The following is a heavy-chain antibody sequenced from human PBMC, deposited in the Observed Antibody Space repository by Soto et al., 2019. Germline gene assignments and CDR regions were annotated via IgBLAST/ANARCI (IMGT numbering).Heavy chain of an antibody. Sequence: EVQLVESGGGLVQPGGSLRLSCAASGFTFGNYWMTWVRQAPGKGLEGVANVKGDGSAKSYLDSVRGRFTVSRDNAENSLFLQINILRDEDTAIYYCATVVSPGSSGYYIDAFDICGQGKMVTVS. CDR1: GFTFGNYW. V-gene: IGHV3-7*05. D-gene: IGHD6-25*01. CDR2: VKGDGSAK. J-gene: IGHJ3*02. CDR3: ATVVSPGSSGYYIDAFDI.